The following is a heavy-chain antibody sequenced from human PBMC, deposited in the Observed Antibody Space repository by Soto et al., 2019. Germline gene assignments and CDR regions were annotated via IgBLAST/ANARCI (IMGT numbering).Heavy chain of an antibody. CDR3: ARLVEGDTGYDQGSVFDY. CDR1: GGSISSSSYY. Sequence: QLQLQESGPGLVKPSETLSLTCTVSGGSISSSSYYWGWIRQPPGKGLEWIGSIYYSGSTYYNPSLKSRVTISVDTSKNQFSLKLSTVTAADTAVYYCARLVEGDTGYDQGSVFDYWGQGTLVTVSS. J-gene: IGHJ4*02. D-gene: IGHD5-12*01. CDR2: IYYSGST. V-gene: IGHV4-39*01.